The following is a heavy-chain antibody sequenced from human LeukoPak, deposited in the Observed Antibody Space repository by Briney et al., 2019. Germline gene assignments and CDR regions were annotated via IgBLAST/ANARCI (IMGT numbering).Heavy chain of an antibody. CDR1: GDSVSSNSAA. CDR2: TYYRSKWYN. J-gene: IGHJ5*02. V-gene: IGHV6-1*01. CDR3: ARQNNTYHHYNLGWFDP. D-gene: IGHD5-24*01. Sequence: SQTLSLTCAISGDSVSSNSAAWNWIRQSPSRGLERLGRTYYRSKWYNDYAVSVKSRITINPDTSKNQFSLQLSSVTPEDTAVYYCARQNNTYHHYNLGWFDPWGQGTLVTVSS.